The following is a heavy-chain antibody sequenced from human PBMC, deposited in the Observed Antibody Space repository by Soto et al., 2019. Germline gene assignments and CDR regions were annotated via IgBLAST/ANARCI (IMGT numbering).Heavy chain of an antibody. V-gene: IGHV1-46*03. Sequence: GASVKLSCKSSRYTFSSHDVHWVRQAPGQGLEWMGLINPTGGSTNYAQTFQGRVTMTRDTSTSTVYMELSSLTSDDTAMYYCALGRGRPYYFDYWGQGSLVTVSS. CDR1: RYTFSSHD. D-gene: IGHD1-26*01. CDR2: INPTGGST. CDR3: ALGRGRPYYFDY. J-gene: IGHJ4*02.